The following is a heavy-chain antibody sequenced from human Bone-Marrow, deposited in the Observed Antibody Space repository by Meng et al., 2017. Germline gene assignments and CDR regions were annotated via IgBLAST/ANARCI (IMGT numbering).Heavy chain of an antibody. CDR2: ISWNSGSI. J-gene: IGHJ6*02. CDR1: GFTFDDYA. Sequence: GGSLRLSCAASGFTFDDYAMHWVRQAPGKGLEWASGISWNSGSIGYADSVKGRFTISRDNAKNSLYLQMNSLRAEDTAVYYCARDRIQLWLTRQVRAYYYYGMDVWGQGTTVTVSS. CDR3: ARDRIQLWLTRQVRAYYYYGMDV. D-gene: IGHD5-18*01. V-gene: IGHV3-9*01.